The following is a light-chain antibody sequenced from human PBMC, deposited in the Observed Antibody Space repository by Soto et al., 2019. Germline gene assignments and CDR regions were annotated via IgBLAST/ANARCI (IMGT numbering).Light chain of an antibody. J-gene: IGKJ3*01. CDR1: QGISNY. CDR3: QKYNSAPPFT. CDR2: AAS. Sequence: DIQMTQSPSSLSASVGDRVTITCRASQGISNYLAWYQQKPGKVPKLLIYAASTLQSGVPSRFSGSASGTDFTLTISSLQLEDVATYYCQKYNSAPPFTFGPGTKVDIK. V-gene: IGKV1-27*01.